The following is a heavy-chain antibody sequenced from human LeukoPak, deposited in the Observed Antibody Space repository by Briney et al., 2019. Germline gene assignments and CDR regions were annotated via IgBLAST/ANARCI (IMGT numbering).Heavy chain of an antibody. CDR1: GKTLSDLS. D-gene: IGHD5-18*01. CDR3: VTGFTTMAVDYFDY. J-gene: IGHJ4*02. Sequence: GASVKVSCKVSGKTLSDLSIHWLRQPPGKGLEWLGGSDPEDGERIYAQMFQGRVTMTEDTSRDTAYMELSSLRSEDTAVYYCVTGFTTMAVDYFDYWGQGTLVTVSP. V-gene: IGHV1-24*01. CDR2: SDPEDGER.